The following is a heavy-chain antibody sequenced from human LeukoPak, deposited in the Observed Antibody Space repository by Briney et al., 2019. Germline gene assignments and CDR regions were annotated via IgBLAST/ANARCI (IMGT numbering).Heavy chain of an antibody. D-gene: IGHD2-15*01. CDR1: GYSFTSYW. Sequence: GESLKISCKGSGYSFTSYWIGWVRQMPGKGLEWMGIIYPGDSDTRYSPSFQGQVTISADKSISTAYLQWSSLKASDTAMYYCASSSVYCSGGSCYWGYWGQGTPVTVSS. CDR3: ASSSVYCSGGSCYWGY. V-gene: IGHV5-51*01. CDR2: IYPGDSDT. J-gene: IGHJ4*02.